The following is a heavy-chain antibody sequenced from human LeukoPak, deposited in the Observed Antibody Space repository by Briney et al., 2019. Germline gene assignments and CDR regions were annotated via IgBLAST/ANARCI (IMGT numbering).Heavy chain of an antibody. Sequence: SQTLSLTCAISGDSVSNNSAIWIWIRQSPSRGLQWLGRTYYRSKWYNDYAVSVKSRITLNVDTSKNQFSLQLNSVTPEDTAVYYCARSSNLHYFDYWAREPRSPSPQ. CDR2: TYYRSKWYN. CDR3: ARSSNLHYFDY. CDR1: GDSVSNNSAI. V-gene: IGHV6-1*01. J-gene: IGHJ4*02.